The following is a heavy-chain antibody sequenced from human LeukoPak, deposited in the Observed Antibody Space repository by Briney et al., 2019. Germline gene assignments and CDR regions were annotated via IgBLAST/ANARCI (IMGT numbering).Heavy chain of an antibody. D-gene: IGHD1-26*01. CDR3: AMGWELGSDAFDI. CDR2: IYYSGST. Sequence: PSETLSLTCTVSGGSISSYYWSWIRQPPGKGLEWIGYIYYSGSTNYNPSLKSRVTISVDTSKNQFSLKLSSVTAADTAVYYCAMGWELGSDAFDIWGQGTMVTVSS. J-gene: IGHJ3*02. V-gene: IGHV4-59*01. CDR1: GGSISSYY.